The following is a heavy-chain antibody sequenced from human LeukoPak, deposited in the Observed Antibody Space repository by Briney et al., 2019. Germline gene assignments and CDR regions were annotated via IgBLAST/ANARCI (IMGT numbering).Heavy chain of an antibody. Sequence: SQTLSLTCAVSGGSISSGDYPWSWIRQPPGKGLEWIGYIFHTGHTSYNPSLKSRVTISVDMSKNQFSLKLSSVTAADTAVYYCARGREWFGEFHFDYWGQGTLVTVSS. D-gene: IGHD3-10*01. J-gene: IGHJ4*02. CDR3: ARGREWFGEFHFDY. CDR1: GGSISSGDYP. V-gene: IGHV4-30-2*01. CDR2: IFHTGHT.